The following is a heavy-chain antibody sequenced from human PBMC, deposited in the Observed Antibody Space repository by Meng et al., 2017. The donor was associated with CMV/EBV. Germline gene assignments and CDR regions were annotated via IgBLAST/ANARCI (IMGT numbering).Heavy chain of an antibody. D-gene: IGHD3-10*01. CDR2: INWNGGST. CDR3: ARVRTASLHFDL. Sequence: CAASGFTFDDYGMSWVRQAPGKGLEWVSGINWNGGSTGYADSVKGRFTISRDNAKNSLYLQMNSLRAEDTALYYCARVRTASLHFDLWGHGTLVTVSS. V-gene: IGHV3-20*04. J-gene: IGHJ2*01. CDR1: GFTFDDYG.